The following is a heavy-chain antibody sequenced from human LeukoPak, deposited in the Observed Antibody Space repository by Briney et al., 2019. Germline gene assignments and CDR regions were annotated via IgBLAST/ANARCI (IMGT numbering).Heavy chain of an antibody. CDR1: GGSISDYY. J-gene: IGHJ4*02. V-gene: IGHV4-59*08. D-gene: IGHD1-26*01. CDR2: IYKSGST. Sequence: SETLSLTCTVSGGSISDYYWSWIWQPPGKGREWIGYIYKSGSTNYNTKYSPSLQRRVVTSVDTSKSQVSLNLLSVTAADTAVYFCASLGGTYDYWGQGILVTVSP. CDR3: ASLGGTYDY.